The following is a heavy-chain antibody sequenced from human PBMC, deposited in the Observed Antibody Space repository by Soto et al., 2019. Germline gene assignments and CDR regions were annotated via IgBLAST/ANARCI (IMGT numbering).Heavy chain of an antibody. CDR3: ARMGTDYYDPPNPPFDY. CDR1: GFTFTNYG. V-gene: IGHV1-18*01. CDR2: NSAYNGNT. D-gene: IGHD3-22*01. Sequence: GASVKGSCKASGFTFTNYGINWVRQAPGQGIEWMGGNSAYNGNTNYAQNPRGRATMTTDTPRTTAYMERRSLRSDATAVYYCARMGTDYYDPPNPPFDYWGQGTLVTVSS. J-gene: IGHJ4*02.